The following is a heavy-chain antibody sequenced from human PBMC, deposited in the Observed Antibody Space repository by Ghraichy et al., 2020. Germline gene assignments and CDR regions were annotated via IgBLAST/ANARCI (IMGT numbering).Heavy chain of an antibody. V-gene: IGHV3-23*01. Sequence: GESLNISCAASGFTFSSYAMSWVRQAPGKGLEWVSAISGSGGSTYYADSVKGRFTISRDNSKNTLYLQMNSLRAEDTAVYYCAKDKSSRGFGELGAAAGNYYYYGMDVWGQGTTVTVSS. J-gene: IGHJ6*02. CDR1: GFTFSSYA. CDR2: ISGSGGST. CDR3: AKDKSSRGFGELGAAAGNYYYYGMDV. D-gene: IGHD3-10*01.